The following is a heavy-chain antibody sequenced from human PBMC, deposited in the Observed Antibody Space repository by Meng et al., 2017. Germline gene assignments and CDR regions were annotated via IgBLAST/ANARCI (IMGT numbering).Heavy chain of an antibody. CDR2: INNDGSDT. J-gene: IGHJ4*02. CDR1: GFTFSNHW. V-gene: IGHV3-74*01. D-gene: IGHD3-22*01. CDR3: ARGEYHFESSGYYTH. Sequence: GESLKISCGASGFTFSNHWMHWVRQAPGKGLVWVSRINNDGSDTAYADSVKGRFTISRDNAKNTQFLQMNSLRAEDTAVYYCARGEYHFESSGYYTHWGQGTLVTVSS.